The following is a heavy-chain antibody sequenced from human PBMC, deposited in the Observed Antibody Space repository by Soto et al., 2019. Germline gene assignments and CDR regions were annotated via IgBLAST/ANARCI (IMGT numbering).Heavy chain of an antibody. CDR3: ATTGYSSSWYTDPFDY. V-gene: IGHV4-61*01. CDR1: GGSVSSGSYY. Sequence: PSETLSLTCTVSGGSVSSGSYYWSWIRQPPGKGLEWIGYIYYSGSTNYNPSLKSRVTISVDTSKNQFSLKLSSVTAADTAVYYCATTGYSSSWYTDPFDYWGKGTLVTVSS. CDR2: IYYSGST. J-gene: IGHJ4*02. D-gene: IGHD6-13*01.